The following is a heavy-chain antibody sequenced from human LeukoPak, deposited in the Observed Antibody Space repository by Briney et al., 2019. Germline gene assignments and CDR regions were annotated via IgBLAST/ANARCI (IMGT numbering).Heavy chain of an antibody. CDR3: ASQYYYDNSGHPAIEN. J-gene: IGHJ4*02. Sequence: KTSETLSLTCTVSGGSISSSTYYWGWIRQPPGKGLEWIGSISHSGNTYYNSSLKSRVTISVDTSKNQFSLRLSSVTAADTAVYYRASQYYYDNSGHPAIENWGQGTLVTVSS. CDR1: GGSISSSTYY. CDR2: ISHSGNT. D-gene: IGHD3-22*01. V-gene: IGHV4-39*01.